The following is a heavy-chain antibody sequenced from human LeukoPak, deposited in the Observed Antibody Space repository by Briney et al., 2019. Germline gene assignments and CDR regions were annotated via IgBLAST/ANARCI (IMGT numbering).Heavy chain of an antibody. CDR2: IYYSGST. CDR3: ARSRLRRYSSSWYEAHRDY. J-gene: IGHJ4*02. CDR1: GGSISSSSYY. V-gene: IGHV4-39*07. Sequence: SETLSLTCTVSGGSISSSSYYWGWIRQPPGKGLEWIGSIYYSGSTYYNPSLKSRVTISVDTSKNQFSLKLSSVTAADTAVYYCARSRLRRYSSSWYEAHRDYWGQGTLVTVSS. D-gene: IGHD6-13*01.